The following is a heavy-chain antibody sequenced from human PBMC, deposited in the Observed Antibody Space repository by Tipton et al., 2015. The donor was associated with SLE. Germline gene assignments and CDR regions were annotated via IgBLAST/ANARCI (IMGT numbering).Heavy chain of an antibody. CDR3: ARDFGSSGSFDY. J-gene: IGHJ4*02. D-gene: IGHD6-13*01. V-gene: IGHV4-61*01. CDR2: IYYSGST. CDR1: DYSISSGYY. Sequence: LRLSCTVSDYSISSGYYWSWIRQPPGKGLEWIGYIYYSGSTNYNPSLKSRVTISVDTSKNQFSLKLSSVTAADTAVYYCARDFGSSGSFDYWGQRTLVTVSS.